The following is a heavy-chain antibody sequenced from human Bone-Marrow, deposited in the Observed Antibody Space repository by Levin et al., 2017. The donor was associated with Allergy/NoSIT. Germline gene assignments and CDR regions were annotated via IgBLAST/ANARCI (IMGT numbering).Heavy chain of an antibody. Sequence: SGPTLVKPTQTLTLTCTFSGFSLSTREMCVSWIRQPPGKALEWLALIDWDDDKYYITSLKTRLTISRDISKNQVVLTMTNMDPVDTATYYCARTYRSSNDYWGQGTLVTVSS. V-gene: IGHV2-70*13. CDR3: ARTYRSSNDY. J-gene: IGHJ4*02. CDR1: GFSLSTREMC. D-gene: IGHD6-13*01. CDR2: IDWDDDK.